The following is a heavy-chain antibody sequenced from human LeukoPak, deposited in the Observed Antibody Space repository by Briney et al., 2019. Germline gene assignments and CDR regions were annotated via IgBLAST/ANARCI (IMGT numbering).Heavy chain of an antibody. Sequence: ASVKVSCKASGYTFTGYYMHWVRQAPGQGLEWMGWINPNSGGTNYAQKFQGRVTITRDTSISTAYMELSRLRSDDTAVYYCARVITMVRGVTRYYFDYWGQGTLVTVSS. V-gene: IGHV1-2*02. J-gene: IGHJ4*02. CDR1: GYTFTGYY. D-gene: IGHD3-10*01. CDR2: INPNSGGT. CDR3: ARVITMVRGVTRYYFDY.